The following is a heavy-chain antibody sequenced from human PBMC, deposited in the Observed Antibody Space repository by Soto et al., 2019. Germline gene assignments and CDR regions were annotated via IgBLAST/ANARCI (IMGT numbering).Heavy chain of an antibody. D-gene: IGHD3-22*01. V-gene: IGHV3-48*01. J-gene: IGHJ4*02. Sequence: GGSLRLSCAASGFTSSTYSMNWLRQAPGKGLEWVSYIRGSDSTMWYADSVKGRFTIFSDNAENSLYLQMNSLRADDTAVYYCARDSAYAFDYWGRGVLVTVSS. CDR3: ARDSAYAFDY. CDR2: IRGSDSTM. CDR1: GFTSSTYS.